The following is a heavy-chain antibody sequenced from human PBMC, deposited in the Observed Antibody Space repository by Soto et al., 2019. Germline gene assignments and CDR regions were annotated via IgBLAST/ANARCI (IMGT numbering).Heavy chain of an antibody. V-gene: IGHV1-69*12. D-gene: IGHD3-22*01. J-gene: IGHJ5*02. CDR2: IIPIFGTA. CDR3: ARDRGPSSGYYPYWFDP. Sequence: QVQLVQSGAEVKKPGSSVKVSCKASGGTFSNYAITWVRQAPGQGLEWMGGIIPIFGTANYAQKFQARVTITADELTSTAYMELSSLRSEDTAVYYWARDRGPSSGYYPYWFDPWGQGTLVTVSS. CDR1: GGTFSNYA.